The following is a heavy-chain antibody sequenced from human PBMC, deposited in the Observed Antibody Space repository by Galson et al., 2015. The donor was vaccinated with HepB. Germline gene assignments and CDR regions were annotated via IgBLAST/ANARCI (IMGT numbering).Heavy chain of an antibody. CDR1: GFTFSSYG. CDR3: ARVSSSASFSGLDAFDI. CDR2: IWYDGSNK. D-gene: IGHD6-6*01. Sequence: SLRLSCAASGFTFSSYGMHWVRQAPGKGLEWVAVIWYDGSNKYYADSVKGRFTISRDNSKNTLYLQMNSLRAEDTAVYYCARVSSSASFSGLDAFDIWGQGTMVTVSS. J-gene: IGHJ3*02. V-gene: IGHV3-33*01.